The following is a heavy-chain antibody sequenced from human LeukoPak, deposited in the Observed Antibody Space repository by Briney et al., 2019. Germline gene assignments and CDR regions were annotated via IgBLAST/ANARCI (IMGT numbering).Heavy chain of an antibody. V-gene: IGHV1-69*05. CDR2: IIPIFGTA. J-gene: IGHJ6*03. Sequence: GASVKVSCKASGGTFSSYAISWVRQAPEQGLEWMGGIIPIFGTANYAQKFQGRVTITTDESTSTAYMELSSLRSEDTAVYYCATRRGWSNDYYYYYMDVWGKGTTVTVSS. D-gene: IGHD2-15*01. CDR3: ATRRGWSNDYYYYYMDV. CDR1: GGTFSSYA.